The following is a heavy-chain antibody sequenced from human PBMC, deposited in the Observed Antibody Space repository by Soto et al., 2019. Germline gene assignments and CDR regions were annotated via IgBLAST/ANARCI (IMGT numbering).Heavy chain of an antibody. V-gene: IGHV4-31*03. CDR1: GGSISSGGYY. CDR2: IYYSGST. J-gene: IGHJ4*02. Sequence: SETLSLTCTVSGGSISSGGYYWSWIRQHPGKGLEWIGYIYYSGSTYYNPSLKSRVTISVDTSMNQFSLKLSSVTAADTAVYYCASMVRGVIRLDYWGQGTLVTVSS. D-gene: IGHD3-10*01. CDR3: ASMVRGVIRLDY.